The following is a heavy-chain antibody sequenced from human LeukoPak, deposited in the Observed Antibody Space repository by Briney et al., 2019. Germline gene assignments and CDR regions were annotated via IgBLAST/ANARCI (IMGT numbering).Heavy chain of an antibody. CDR2: ISWNSGSI. J-gene: IGHJ4*02. CDR3: AIGVAVAGTLDY. V-gene: IGHV3-9*01. Sequence: PGGSLRLSCAASGFTFDDYSMHWVRQAPGKGLEWDSGISWNSGSIGYVDSVKGRFTISRDNAKNSLYLQMNSLRAEDTALYYCAIGVAVAGTLDYWGQGTLVTVSS. D-gene: IGHD6-19*01. CDR1: GFTFDDYS.